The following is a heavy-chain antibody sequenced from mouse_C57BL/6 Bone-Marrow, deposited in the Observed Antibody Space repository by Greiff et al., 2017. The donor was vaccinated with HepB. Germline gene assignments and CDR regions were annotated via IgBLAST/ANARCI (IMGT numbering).Heavy chain of an antibody. CDR3: VSTRASSPFAF. CDR1: GYTFTSYG. CDR2: IYPRSGNT. V-gene: IGHV1-81*01. D-gene: IGHD2-1*01. J-gene: IGHJ3*01. Sequence: QVQLQQSGAELARPGASVKLSCKASGYTFTSYGISWVKQRTGQGLEWIGEIYPRSGNTYYNEKFKGKATLTADKSSSTAYMERRSLTSEDSAVYFCVSTRASSPFAFGGQGPLVTVSA.